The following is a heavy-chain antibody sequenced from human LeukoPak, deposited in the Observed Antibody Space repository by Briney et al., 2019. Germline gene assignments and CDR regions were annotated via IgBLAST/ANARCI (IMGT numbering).Heavy chain of an antibody. CDR1: GASISSNNYY. V-gene: IGHV4-39*01. CDR3: TKSGGSGLIDY. Sequence: SETLSLTCTVSGASISSNNYYWGWVRQPPGKGLEWIGNIYSSGNTYYNASLKSRVTIYIDTSKNQFSLNLSSVTAADTAVYYCTKSGGSGLIDYWGQGTLVTVSS. D-gene: IGHD1-26*01. J-gene: IGHJ4*02. CDR2: IYSSGNT.